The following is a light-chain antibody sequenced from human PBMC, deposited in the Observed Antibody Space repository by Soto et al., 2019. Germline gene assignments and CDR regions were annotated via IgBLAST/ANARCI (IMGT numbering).Light chain of an antibody. CDR2: EAS. Sequence: EIVLTQSPGTLSLSPGEGVTLSCRASQSVSNNLAWYQQKPGQAPRLLIFEASTRATGIPARFSGSGSGTEFTLTISSLQSEDFAVYYCQQYNKWPPITFGQGTRLEIK. CDR1: QSVSNN. V-gene: IGKV3-15*01. J-gene: IGKJ5*01. CDR3: QQYNKWPPIT.